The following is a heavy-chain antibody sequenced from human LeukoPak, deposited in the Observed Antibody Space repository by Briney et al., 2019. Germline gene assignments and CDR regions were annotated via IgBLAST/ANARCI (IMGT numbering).Heavy chain of an antibody. CDR1: GGTFSSYA. CDR2: IIPILGIA. Sequence: ASVKVSCKASGGTFSSYAISWVRQAPGQGLEWMGRIIPILGIANYAQKFQGRVTITADKSTSTAYMELKSLRSDDTAVYYCARAEQQLHWFDPWGQGTLVTVSS. CDR3: ARAEQQLHWFDP. J-gene: IGHJ5*02. V-gene: IGHV1-69*04. D-gene: IGHD6-13*01.